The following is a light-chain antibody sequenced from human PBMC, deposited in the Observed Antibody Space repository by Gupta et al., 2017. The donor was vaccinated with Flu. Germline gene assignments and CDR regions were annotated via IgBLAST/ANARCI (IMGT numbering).Light chain of an antibody. CDR3: SAWDSRLNDSV. V-gene: IGLV10-54*01. Sequence: QAGLTQPPSVSKGLRQTATLTCTGNSNNVGNQGAAWLQQHQGHPPKVLSDSKNNRPSGISERLSASRSGNTASLTITGLKPEDEADYYGSAWDSRLNDSVFGGGTKVTGL. J-gene: IGLJ3*02. CDR1: SNNVGNQG. CDR2: SKN.